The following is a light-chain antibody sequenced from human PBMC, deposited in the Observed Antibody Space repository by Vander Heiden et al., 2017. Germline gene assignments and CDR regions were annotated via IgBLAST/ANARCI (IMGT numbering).Light chain of an antibody. V-gene: IGKV1-5*03. CDR3: QQYHSYGT. J-gene: IGKJ1*01. CDR2: KAS. Sequence: DIQMTQSPPTLSASVGDRVTITCRASESISRWLDWYQQKPGKAPKLLIYKASSLESGVPSRCSGSGSGTEFTLTISSLQPDDFATYYCQQYHSYGTFGQGTKVEIK. CDR1: ESISRW.